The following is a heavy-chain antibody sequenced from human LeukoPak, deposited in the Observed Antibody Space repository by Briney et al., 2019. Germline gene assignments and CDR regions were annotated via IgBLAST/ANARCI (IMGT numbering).Heavy chain of an antibody. D-gene: IGHD2-2*01. CDR1: GGSMSNIYY. CDR3: ARPNPYCSSTSCSFDY. Sequence: SETLSLTCNVSGGSMSNIYYWGWIRQPPGKGLEWIGNIFYSGITYYNPSLKSRVTISVDTSKNQFSLKLSSVTAADTAVYYCARPNPYCSSTSCSFDYWGQGTLVTVSS. CDR2: IFYSGIT. J-gene: IGHJ4*02. V-gene: IGHV4-39*01.